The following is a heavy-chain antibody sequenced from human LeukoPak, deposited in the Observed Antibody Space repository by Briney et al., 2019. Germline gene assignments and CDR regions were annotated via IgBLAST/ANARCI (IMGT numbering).Heavy chain of an antibody. CDR2: IDTAGDT. J-gene: IGHJ6*02. V-gene: IGHV3-13*01. CDR3: ARGGAYSYGYGYYYYYGMDV. D-gene: IGHD5-18*01. CDR1: GFTFSSYD. Sequence: GGSLRLSCTASGFTFSSYDLHWVRQATGKGLEWVSAIDTAGDTYYPGSVKGRFTISRENAKNSLYLQMNSLRAEDTAVYYCARGGAYSYGYGYYYYYGMDVWGQGTTVTVSS.